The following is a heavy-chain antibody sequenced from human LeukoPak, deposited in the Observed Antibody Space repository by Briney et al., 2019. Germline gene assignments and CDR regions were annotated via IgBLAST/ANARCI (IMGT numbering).Heavy chain of an antibody. Sequence: SETLSLPCSVSGGSINSYYWSWIRQPAGKGREWSGRIYTRGSTNYHPYHKSRVTMSVDTSKNQFSLKLSSVTAADTAVYYCARDLGGYYYDSSAHGAFDIWGQGTMVTVSS. CDR2: IYTRGST. D-gene: IGHD3-22*01. V-gene: IGHV4-4*07. CDR1: GGSINSYY. J-gene: IGHJ3*02. CDR3: ARDLGGYYYDSSAHGAFDI.